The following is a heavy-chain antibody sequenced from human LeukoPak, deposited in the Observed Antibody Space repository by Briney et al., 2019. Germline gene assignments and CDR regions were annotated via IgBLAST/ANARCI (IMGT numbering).Heavy chain of an antibody. CDR1: GGSISSSSYY. CDR3: ARSIAAAGTYYFDY. CDR2: IYYSGST. Sequence: SETLSLTCTVSGGSISSSSYYWGWIRQPPGKGLEWIGSIYYSGSTYYNPSLKSRVTISVDTSKNQLSLKLSSVTAADTAVYYCARSIAAAGTYYFDYWGQGTLVTVSS. J-gene: IGHJ4*02. V-gene: IGHV4-39*01. D-gene: IGHD6-13*01.